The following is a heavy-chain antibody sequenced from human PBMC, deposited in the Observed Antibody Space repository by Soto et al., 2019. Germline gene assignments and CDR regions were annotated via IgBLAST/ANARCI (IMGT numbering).Heavy chain of an antibody. CDR2: MSAYNAKT. Sequence: ASVNVSCKASGYNFTSYGMSWMPKAPGQGLERMGWMSAYNAKTNYAQKLQVRLTMTTYTSTSTAYMELRSLKSDDAAVYYCARDWWTYYYDSSGPGLGYWGQGTLLTVSS. CDR1: GYNFTSYG. CDR3: ARDWWTYYYDSSGPGLGY. V-gene: IGHV1-18*01. D-gene: IGHD3-22*01. J-gene: IGHJ4*02.